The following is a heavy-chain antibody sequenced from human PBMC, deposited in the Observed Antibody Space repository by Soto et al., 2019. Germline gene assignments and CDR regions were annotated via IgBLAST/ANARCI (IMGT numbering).Heavy chain of an antibody. V-gene: IGHV4-39*01. CDR1: GGSISSSSYY. J-gene: IGHJ4*02. Sequence: QLQLQESGPGLVKPSETLSLTCTVSGGSISSSSYYWGWIRQPPGKGLEWIGSIYYSGSPYYNPALKRRVTQSVDTSKHQFSLRHSSVAPADTPLYYCASLDDDYDFDYWGQGKLDTVPS. D-gene: IGHD4-17*01. CDR2: IYYSGSP. CDR3: ASLDDDYDFDY.